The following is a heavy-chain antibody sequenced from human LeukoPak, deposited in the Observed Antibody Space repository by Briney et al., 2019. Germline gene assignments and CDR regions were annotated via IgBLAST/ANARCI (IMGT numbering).Heavy chain of an antibody. CDR2: ISSSSSTI. V-gene: IGHV3-48*01. CDR1: GFSFSSYS. D-gene: IGHD6-19*01. Sequence: GGSLRLSCAASGFSFSSYSMNWVRQAPGKGLEWVSYISSSSSTIYYADSVKGRFTISRDNAKNSLYLQMNSLRAEDTAVYYCARALRSKIAAVADFDYWGQGTLVTVSS. J-gene: IGHJ4*02. CDR3: ARALRSKIAAVADFDY.